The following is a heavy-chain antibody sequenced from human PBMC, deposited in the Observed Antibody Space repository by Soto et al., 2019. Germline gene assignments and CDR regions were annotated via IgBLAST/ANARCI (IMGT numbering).Heavy chain of an antibody. Sequence: ASVKVSCKASGYTFTSYAMHWVRQAPGQRLEWMGWINAGNGNTKYSQKFQGRVTITRDTSASTAYMELNSLRAEDTAVYYCAKARLELRPSSFDYWGQGTLVTVSS. J-gene: IGHJ4*02. V-gene: IGHV1-3*01. CDR1: GYTFTSYA. CDR2: INAGNGNT. CDR3: AKARLELRPSSFDY. D-gene: IGHD1-7*01.